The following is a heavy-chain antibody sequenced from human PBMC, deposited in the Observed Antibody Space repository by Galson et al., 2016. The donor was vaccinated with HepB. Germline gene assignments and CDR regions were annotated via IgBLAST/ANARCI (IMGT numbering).Heavy chain of an antibody. D-gene: IGHD3/OR15-3a*01. J-gene: IGHJ3*01. CDR1: GINFSDRY. CDR3: ARVWTGDSTIHFYPWALDV. V-gene: IGHV3-72*01. CDR2: IGNKANWHTT. Sequence: LRLSCANSGINFSDRYMDWVRQAPGKGLEWVGRIGNKANWHTTEYAASVKGRIIISRDDSKNSLYLQMNRLQSEDTAVYYCARVWTGDSTIHFYPWALDVWGQGTMVTVS.